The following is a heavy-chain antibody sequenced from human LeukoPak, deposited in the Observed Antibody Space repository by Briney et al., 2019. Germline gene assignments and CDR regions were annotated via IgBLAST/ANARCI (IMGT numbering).Heavy chain of an antibody. CDR2: FDPGSGEI. Sequence: ASVKVSWKVSGYSITELSAHWVRQAPGKGLEWMGGFDPGSGEIIYEQKFQDRVTMTEDTSTDTAYMELSSLRSEDTALYYCATGTHYDLLPFWGQGTLVTVSS. CDR1: GYSITELS. CDR3: ATGTHYDLLPF. D-gene: IGHD3-9*01. V-gene: IGHV1-24*01. J-gene: IGHJ4*02.